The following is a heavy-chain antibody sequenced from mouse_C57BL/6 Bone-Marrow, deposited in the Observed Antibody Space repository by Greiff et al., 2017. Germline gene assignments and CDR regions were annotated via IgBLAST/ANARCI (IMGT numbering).Heavy chain of an antibody. V-gene: IGHV5-4*03. Sequence: EVMLVESGGGLVKPGGSLKLSCAASGFTFSSYAMSWVRQTPEKRLEWVATISDGGSYTYYPDNVKGRFTISRDNAKTNLYLQMSHLKSEDTAMYYCARALLLPYFDYWGQGTTLTVSS. CDR2: ISDGGSYT. CDR3: ARALLLPYFDY. J-gene: IGHJ2*01. CDR1: GFTFSSYA. D-gene: IGHD1-1*01.